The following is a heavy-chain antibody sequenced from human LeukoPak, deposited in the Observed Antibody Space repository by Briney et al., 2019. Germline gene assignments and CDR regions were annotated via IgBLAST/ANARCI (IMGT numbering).Heavy chain of an antibody. CDR1: GGSINSY. D-gene: IGHD5-24*01. V-gene: IGHV4-4*07. CDR2: ISGSGTI. J-gene: IGHJ6*03. Sequence: SETLSLTCTVSGGSINSYWSWIRQPAGKGLEWIGRISGSGTITYNPALQSRLSISIDTSKNQFSLKLMSATAADTAVYYCARDRFGRDGYNKLPPYYYYYYMDVWGKGTTVTVSS. CDR3: ARDRFGRDGYNKLPPYYYYYYMDV.